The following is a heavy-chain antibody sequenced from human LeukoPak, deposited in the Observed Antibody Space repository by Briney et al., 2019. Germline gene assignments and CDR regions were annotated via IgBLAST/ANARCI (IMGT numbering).Heavy chain of an antibody. V-gene: IGHV4-4*02. CDR1: GGSISSSNW. CDR2: IYHGGST. CDR3: AKGENHGSGTVHFAS. D-gene: IGHD3-10*01. Sequence: SETLSLTCAVSGGSISSSNWWSWVRQPPGKGLEWIGEIYHGGSTNYNPSLKSRVAMSVDRSRNQFSLQLSSVTAADTAVYYCAKGENHGSGTVHFASWGQGTLVTVSS. J-gene: IGHJ4*02.